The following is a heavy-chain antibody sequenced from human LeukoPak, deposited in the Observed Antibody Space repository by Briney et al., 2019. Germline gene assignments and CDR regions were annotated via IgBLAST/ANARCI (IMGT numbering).Heavy chain of an antibody. J-gene: IGHJ3*02. CDR3: ARDRAYYDFWSGYPQPDAAFDI. V-gene: IGHV4-59*01. CDR2: IYYSGST. CDR1: GGSISSYY. D-gene: IGHD3-3*01. Sequence: SETLSLTCTVSGGSISSYYWSWIRQPPGKGLEWMGYIYYSGSTNYNPSLQSRVTISVDTSKNQFSLKLSSVTAADTAVYYCARDRAYYDFWSGYPQPDAAFDIWGQGTMVTVSS.